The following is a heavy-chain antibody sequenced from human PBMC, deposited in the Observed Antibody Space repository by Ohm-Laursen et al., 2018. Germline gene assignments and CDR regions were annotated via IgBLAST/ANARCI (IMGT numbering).Heavy chain of an antibody. D-gene: IGHD4-17*01. V-gene: IGHV3-7*01. CDR3: ATATVTTWNY. J-gene: IGHJ4*02. Sequence: SLRLSCAASGFTFSNYWMSWVRQAPGKGLEWVANIKQDGSEKYYVDSVTGRFTISRDNAKNSLYLQMNSLRAEDTAVYYCATATVTTWNYWGQGTLVTVSS. CDR1: GFTFSNYW. CDR2: IKQDGSEK.